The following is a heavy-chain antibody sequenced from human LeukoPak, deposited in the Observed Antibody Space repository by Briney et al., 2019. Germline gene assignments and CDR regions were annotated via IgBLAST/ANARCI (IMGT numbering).Heavy chain of an antibody. Sequence: SETLSLTCTVSGGSISSGGYYWSWIRQHPGKGLEWIGYIYYSGSTYYNPSLKSRVTISVDTSKNQFSLKLSSVTAADTAVYYCARGRYYDILTGYLDYWGQGTLVTVSS. CDR3: ARGRYYDILTGYLDY. V-gene: IGHV4-31*03. CDR1: GGSISSGGYY. CDR2: IYYSGST. J-gene: IGHJ4*02. D-gene: IGHD3-9*01.